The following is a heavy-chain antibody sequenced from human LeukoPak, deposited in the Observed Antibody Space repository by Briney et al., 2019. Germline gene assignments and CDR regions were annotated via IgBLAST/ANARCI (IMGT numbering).Heavy chain of an antibody. V-gene: IGHV4-59*08. CDR1: GVSIYNHY. D-gene: IGHD3-10*01. CDR3: ARLPSGTLNPPYDY. CDR2: IYYSGST. J-gene: IGHJ4*02. Sequence: PSETLSLTCTVSGVSIYNHYWSWIRQPPGKGLESGGYIYYSGSTIYNPSLKSRVAISLDTSKNQFSLKLISVIAADTAVYYCARLPSGTLNPPYDYWGQGSLVTVSS.